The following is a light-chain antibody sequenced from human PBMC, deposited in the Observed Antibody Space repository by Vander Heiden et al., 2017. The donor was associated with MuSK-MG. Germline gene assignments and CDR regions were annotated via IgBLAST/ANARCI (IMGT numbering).Light chain of an antibody. Sequence: EIVMTQSPATLSVSPGVRATLSCRARQSVSSNLAWYQQKPGQAPRLLIYGASTRATGIPARFSGSGSGTEFTLTISSLQSEDFAVCYCQQYNNWPPYTFGQGTKLEIK. J-gene: IGKJ2*01. CDR3: QQYNNWPPYT. CDR2: GAS. CDR1: QSVSSN. V-gene: IGKV3-15*01.